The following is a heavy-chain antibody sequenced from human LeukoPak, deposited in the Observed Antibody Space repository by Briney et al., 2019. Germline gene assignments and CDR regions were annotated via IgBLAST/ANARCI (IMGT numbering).Heavy chain of an antibody. CDR1: GGSISSYY. J-gene: IGHJ4*02. Sequence: SETLSLTCTVSGGSISSYYWSWIRQPAGKGLEWIGRIDTSGSTNYNPSLKSRVTISVDKSKNQFSLKLSSVTAADTAVYYCARDYYGSGTYDYWGQGTLVTVSS. CDR3: ARDYYGSGTYDY. V-gene: IGHV4-4*07. D-gene: IGHD3-10*01. CDR2: IDTSGST.